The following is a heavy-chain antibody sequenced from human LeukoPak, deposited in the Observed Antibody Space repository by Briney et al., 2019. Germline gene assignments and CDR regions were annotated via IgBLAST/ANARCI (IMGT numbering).Heavy chain of an antibody. V-gene: IGHV4-39*01. Sequence: PSETLSLTCTVSGGSISSSSYYWGWLRQPPGKGLEWIGSIYYSGSTYYNPSLKSRVTISVDTSKNQFSLKLSSVTAADTAVYYCARPGGENYYYYYMDVWGEGTTVTVSS. CDR2: IYYSGST. CDR1: GGSISSSSYY. D-gene: IGHD3-10*01. J-gene: IGHJ6*03. CDR3: ARPGGENYYYYYMDV.